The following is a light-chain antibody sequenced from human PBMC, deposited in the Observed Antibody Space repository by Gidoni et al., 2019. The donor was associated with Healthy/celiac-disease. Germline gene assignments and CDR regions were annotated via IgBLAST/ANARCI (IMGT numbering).Light chain of an antibody. CDR2: GAS. J-gene: IGKJ2*01. CDR3: QQYGSSPYT. Sequence: EIVLTQSPGTLSLSPGERATLSCRASQSVSSSYLAWYQQKPGQAPRLLNYGASSRATGIPDRFSGSGSGTDFTLTISRLEPEEFAVYYCQQYGSSPYTFGQGTKLKIK. V-gene: IGKV3-20*01. CDR1: QSVSSSY.